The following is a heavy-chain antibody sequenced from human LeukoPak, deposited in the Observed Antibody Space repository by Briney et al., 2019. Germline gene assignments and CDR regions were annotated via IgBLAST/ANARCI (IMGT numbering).Heavy chain of an antibody. CDR2: IIPIFGTA. CDR3: AGARATNDYGDYQFFQY. J-gene: IGHJ4*02. V-gene: IGHV1-69*01. Sequence: GSSVKVSCKASVGTFSSYVISWVRQAPGQGLEWMGGIIPIFGTANYAQKFQGRVTITADESTSTAYMELSSLRSEDTAVYYCAGARATNDYGDYQFFQYWGQGNLVTVSS. D-gene: IGHD4-17*01. CDR1: VGTFSSYV.